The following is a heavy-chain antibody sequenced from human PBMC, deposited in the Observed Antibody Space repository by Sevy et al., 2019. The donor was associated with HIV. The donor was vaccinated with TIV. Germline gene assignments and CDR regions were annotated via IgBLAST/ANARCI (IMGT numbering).Heavy chain of an antibody. CDR2: IYYSGST. J-gene: IGHJ5*02. D-gene: IGHD2-2*01. V-gene: IGHV4-31*03. CDR1: GGSISSGGYY. CDR3: ARGGPSRVVPAARRLGEGDNWFAP. Sequence: SETLSLTCTVSGGSISSGGYYWSWIRQHPGKGLEWIGYIYYSGSTYYNPSLKSRVTISVDTSKNQFSRKLSSVTAADTAVYYCARGGPSRVVPAARRLGEGDNWFAPWGQGTLVTVSS.